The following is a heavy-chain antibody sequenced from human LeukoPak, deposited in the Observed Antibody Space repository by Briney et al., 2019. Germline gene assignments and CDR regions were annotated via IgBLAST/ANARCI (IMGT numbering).Heavy chain of an antibody. CDR3: ARDSGSDFWSGYYTYNYYYYYMDV. CDR2: ISAYNGNT. J-gene: IGHJ6*03. CDR1: GYTFTSYG. V-gene: IGHV1-18*01. D-gene: IGHD3-3*01. Sequence: GASVKVSCKASGYTFTSYGISWVRQAPGQGLEWMGWISAYNGNTNYAQKLQGRVTMTTDTSTSTAYMELRSLRSDDTAVYYCARDSGSDFWSGYYTYNYYYYYMDVWGKGTTVTVSS.